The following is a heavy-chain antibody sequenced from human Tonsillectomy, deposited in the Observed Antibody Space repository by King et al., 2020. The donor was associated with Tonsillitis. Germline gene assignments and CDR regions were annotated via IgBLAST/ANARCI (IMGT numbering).Heavy chain of an antibody. D-gene: IGHD1-26*01. V-gene: IGHV3-30*04. CDR2: ISYDGSNK. J-gene: IGHJ4*02. CDR1: GFTFSSYA. CDR3: ARDRSGSYYAAFDY. Sequence: VQLVESGGGVVQPGRSLRLSCAASGFTFSSYAMHWVRQAPGKGLDWVAVISYDGSNKYYADSVKGRFTISRDNSKNTLYLQMNSLRAEDTAVYYCARDRSGSYYAAFDYWGQGTLVTVSS.